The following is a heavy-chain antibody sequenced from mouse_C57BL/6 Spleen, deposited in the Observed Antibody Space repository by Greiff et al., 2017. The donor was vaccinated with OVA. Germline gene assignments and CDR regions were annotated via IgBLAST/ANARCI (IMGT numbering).Heavy chain of an antibody. V-gene: IGHV8-8*01. CDR2: IWWDDDK. CDR3: ARIEEHGYDVGYFDV. D-gene: IGHD2-2*01. Sequence: QVQLKESGPGILQPSQTLSLTCSFSGFSLSTFGMGVGWIRQPSGKGLEWLAHIWWDDDKYYNPALKSRLTISKDTSKNQVFLKIANVDTADTATDYCARIEEHGYDVGYFDVWGTGTTVTVSS. CDR1: GFSLSTFGMG. J-gene: IGHJ1*03.